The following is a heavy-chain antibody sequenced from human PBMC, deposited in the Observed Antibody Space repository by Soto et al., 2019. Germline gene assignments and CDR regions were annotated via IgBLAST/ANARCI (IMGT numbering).Heavy chain of an antibody. D-gene: IGHD6-25*01. V-gene: IGHV4-59*01. CDR1: GDSISSYY. Sequence: PSETLSLTCSVSGDSISSYYWNWIRQPPGKGLEWIGYFSYTGTTNYNPSLKSRVTISADTSKNQFSLNLSSVTAADTAVYFCARDAADHFDYWGHGTLVTVSS. CDR3: ARDAADHFDY. J-gene: IGHJ4*01. CDR2: FSYTGTT.